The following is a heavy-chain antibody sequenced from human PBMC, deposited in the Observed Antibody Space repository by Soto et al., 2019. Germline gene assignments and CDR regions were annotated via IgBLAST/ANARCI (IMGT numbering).Heavy chain of an antibody. D-gene: IGHD3-10*01. Sequence: GESLKISCKGSGYSFTSYWIGWVRQMPGKGLEWMGIIYPGDSDTRYSPSFQGQVTISADKSISTAYLQWSSLKALDTAMYYCARQDKVRGVSVYYYYGMDVWGQGTTVTVSS. CDR1: GYSFTSYW. CDR2: IYPGDSDT. J-gene: IGHJ6*02. V-gene: IGHV5-51*01. CDR3: ARQDKVRGVSVYYYYGMDV.